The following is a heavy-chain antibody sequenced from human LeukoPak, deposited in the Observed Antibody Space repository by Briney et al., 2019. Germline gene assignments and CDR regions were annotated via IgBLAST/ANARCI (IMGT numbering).Heavy chain of an antibody. Sequence: GGSLRLSCAASGFTFSSYGMHWVRQAPGKGLEWVAVISYGGSSKYYADSVKGRFTISRDNSKNTLYLQMNSLRAEDTAVYYCAKDRGWFGELIYWFDPWGQGTLVTVSS. D-gene: IGHD3-10*01. V-gene: IGHV3-30*18. CDR1: GFTFSSYG. J-gene: IGHJ5*02. CDR3: AKDRGWFGELIYWFDP. CDR2: ISYGGSSK.